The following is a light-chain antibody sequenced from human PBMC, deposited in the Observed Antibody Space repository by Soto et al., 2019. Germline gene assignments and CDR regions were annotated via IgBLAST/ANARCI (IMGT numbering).Light chain of an antibody. CDR1: QSISGW. CDR2: KGS. CDR3: QQYNSYSEA. V-gene: IGKV1-5*03. J-gene: IGKJ1*01. Sequence: DIQMTQSHSTRSASVGDRGTITCRASQSISGWLAWYQQKPGKAPKLLIYKGSSLESGVPSRFSVSGSGTEFTLTISSLQNDDFATYYCQQYNSYSEAFGQGTKVDI.